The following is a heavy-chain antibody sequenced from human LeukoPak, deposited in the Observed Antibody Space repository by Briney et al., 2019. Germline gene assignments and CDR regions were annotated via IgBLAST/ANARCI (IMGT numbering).Heavy chain of an antibody. CDR3: ARHPTLKRIPLTLWFDP. J-gene: IGHJ5*02. CDR2: INHSGST. D-gene: IGHD2/OR15-2a*01. V-gene: IGHV4-34*01. CDR1: GGSFSGYY. Sequence: PSETLSLTCAVYGGSFSGYYWSWIRQPPGKGLEWIGEINHSGSTNYNPSLKSRVTISVDTSKNQFSLKLSSVIAADTAVYYCARHPTLKRIPLTLWFDPWGQGTLVTVSS.